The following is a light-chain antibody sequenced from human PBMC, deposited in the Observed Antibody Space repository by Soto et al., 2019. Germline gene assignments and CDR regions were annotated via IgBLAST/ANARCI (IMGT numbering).Light chain of an antibody. Sequence: EIVLTQSPATLSLSPGERATLSCRASQSVRNYLAWYQQKPGQAPRLFIYDASTRATGIPARFSGSGSGTDFTLTISSLEPDDFAVYYCQQRTNWLTFGGGTKVEIK. CDR2: DAS. J-gene: IGKJ4*01. CDR1: QSVRNY. CDR3: QQRTNWLT. V-gene: IGKV3-11*01.